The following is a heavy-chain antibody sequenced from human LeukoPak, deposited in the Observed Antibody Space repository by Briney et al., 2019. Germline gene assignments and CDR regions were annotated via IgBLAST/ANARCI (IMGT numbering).Heavy chain of an antibody. CDR1: GYTFTGYY. J-gene: IGHJ3*02. V-gene: IGHV1-2*02. CDR2: INPNSGGT. Sequence: ASVKVSCKASGYTFTGYYMHWVRQAPGQGLEWMGWINPNSGGTNYAQKFQGRVTMTRDTSISTAYMEVSRLTSDDTAVYYCARDSPLAIGFFAFDIWGQGTMVTVSS. CDR3: ARDSPLAIGFFAFDI. D-gene: IGHD3-10*01.